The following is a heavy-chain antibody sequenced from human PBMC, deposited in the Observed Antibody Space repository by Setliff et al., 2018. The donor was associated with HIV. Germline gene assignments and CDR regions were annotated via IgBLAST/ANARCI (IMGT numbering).Heavy chain of an antibody. V-gene: IGHV4-59*01. Sequence: PSETLSLTCVVSDDSFSNYDWSWIRQPPGKGLEWIGSIYFTGSSDNNPSLKSRVTLSVDTSKHQYSLKLSSVTAADTAVYYCARVQMAYAAFDVWGQGTMVTVSS. J-gene: IGHJ3*01. CDR1: DDSFSNYD. D-gene: IGHD4-17*01. CDR3: ARVQMAYAAFDV. CDR2: IYFTGSS.